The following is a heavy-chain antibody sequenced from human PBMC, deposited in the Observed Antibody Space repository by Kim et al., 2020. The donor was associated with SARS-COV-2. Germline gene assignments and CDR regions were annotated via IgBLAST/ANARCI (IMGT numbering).Heavy chain of an antibody. CDR1: GFTFSDYS. D-gene: IGHD2-15*01. Sequence: GGSLRLSCAASGFTFSDYSMNWVRQAPGKGLEWVSFISSANTYIYYADSVKGRFTVSRDNAKNSLFLQMSSLRAEDTAVYYCARVGGLNWFDPWGQGTLV. V-gene: IGHV3-21*01. J-gene: IGHJ5*02. CDR2: ISSANTYI. CDR3: ARVGGLNWFDP.